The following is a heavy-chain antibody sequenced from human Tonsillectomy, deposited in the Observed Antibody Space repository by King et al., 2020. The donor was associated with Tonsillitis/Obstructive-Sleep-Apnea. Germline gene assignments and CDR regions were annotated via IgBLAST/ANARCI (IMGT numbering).Heavy chain of an antibody. CDR1: GFTFSTYG. D-gene: IGHD3-10*01. V-gene: IGHV3-33*01. CDR3: ARDTHYYGSGSYYPRHYYGMDV. J-gene: IGHJ6*02. CDR2: IWHDGINK. Sequence: VQLVESGGGVVQPGRSLRISCAASGFTFSTYGIHWVRQAPGKGLEWLAIIWHDGINKYYADSVKGRFTISRDNSKNTLYLEMNSLRAEDTAVYYCARDTHYYGSGSYYPRHYYGMDVWGQGTTVTVSS.